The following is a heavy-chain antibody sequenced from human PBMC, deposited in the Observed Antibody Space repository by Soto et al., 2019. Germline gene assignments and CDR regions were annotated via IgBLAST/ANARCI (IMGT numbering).Heavy chain of an antibody. V-gene: IGHV1-69*13. Sequence: SVKVSCQASGYTFTNNDVSWVRQAPGQGLEWMGGIIPIFGTANYAQKFQGRVTITADESTSTAYMELSSLRSEDTAVYYCAREVGATLNWFDPWGQGTLVTVSS. D-gene: IGHD1-26*01. CDR1: GYTFTNND. CDR2: IIPIFGTA. CDR3: AREVGATLNWFDP. J-gene: IGHJ5*02.